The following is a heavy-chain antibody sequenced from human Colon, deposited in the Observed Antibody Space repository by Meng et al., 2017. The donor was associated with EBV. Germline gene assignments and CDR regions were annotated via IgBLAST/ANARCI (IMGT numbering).Heavy chain of an antibody. J-gene: IGHJ4*02. CDR3: AKLARPPYYNWNDGSRAYFDY. D-gene: IGHD1-20*01. Sequence: QVQLLPWGLVLFKPPGTLYLPVAAYGGSVSDYYWTWIRQPPVTGLDGIGEINHSGSTNYNPSLKSRVTMSVDTSKNQFSLKLSSVTAADTAVYYCAKLARPPYYNWNDGSRAYFDYWGQGTLVTVSS. CDR1: GGSVSDYY. CDR2: INHSGST. V-gene: IGHV4-34*01.